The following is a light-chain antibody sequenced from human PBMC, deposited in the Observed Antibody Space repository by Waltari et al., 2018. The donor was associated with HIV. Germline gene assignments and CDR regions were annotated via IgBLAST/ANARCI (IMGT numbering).Light chain of an antibody. CDR2: QDT. V-gene: IGLV3-1*01. CDR3: QAWDSSYVV. J-gene: IGLJ2*01. CDR1: KLGNKY. Sequence: SYDLTQPPSVSVSPGQTASITCSGDKLGNKYASWYQQKPGQSPLLVIYQDTKRPSGIPERFSGSNSGNTATLTISGTQAMDEADYYCQAWDSSYVVFGGGTKLTVL.